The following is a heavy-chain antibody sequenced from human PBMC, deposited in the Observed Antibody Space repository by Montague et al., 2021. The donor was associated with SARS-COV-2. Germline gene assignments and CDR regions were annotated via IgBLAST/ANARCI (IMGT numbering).Heavy chain of an antibody. Sequence: TLSLTCTVSGGSISSGGYYWSWISQHPGKGLEWIGFIYYSGSTYYNPSLKSRVTISVDTSKNQFSLKLSSVTAADTAVYYCARDPINRITIFGVVTRGWYFDLWGRGTLVTVSS. D-gene: IGHD3-3*01. V-gene: IGHV4-31*03. J-gene: IGHJ2*01. CDR2: IYYSGST. CDR1: GGSISSGGYY. CDR3: ARDPINRITIFGVVTRGWYFDL.